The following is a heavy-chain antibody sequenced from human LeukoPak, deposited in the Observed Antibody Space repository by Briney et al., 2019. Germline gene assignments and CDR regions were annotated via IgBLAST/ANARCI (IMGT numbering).Heavy chain of an antibody. V-gene: IGHV3-48*03. CDR1: GFTFSSYE. CDR3: ARGPRITYDTSYFDY. J-gene: IGHJ4*02. D-gene: IGHD3-10*01. Sequence: PGGSLRLSCAASGFTFSSYEMNWVRQAPGKGLEWISYINDRGSAIYYADSVKGRFTISRDNAKNSLYLQMSSLRPEDTAVYYCARGPRITYDTSYFDYWGQGTLVTVSS. CDR2: INDRGSAI.